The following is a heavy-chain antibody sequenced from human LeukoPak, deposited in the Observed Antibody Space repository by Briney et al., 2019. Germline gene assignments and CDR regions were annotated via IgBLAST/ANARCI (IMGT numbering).Heavy chain of an antibody. V-gene: IGHV1-69*04. CDR1: GGTFSSYA. J-gene: IGHJ5*02. D-gene: IGHD6-13*01. Sequence: ASVKVSCKASGGTFSSYAISWVRQAPGQGLEWMGRIIPILGIANYAQKFQGRVTITANKSTRTAYMELSSLRSEDTAVYYCASTLIAAAGFNNWFDPWGQGTLVTVSS. CDR3: ASTLIAAAGFNNWFDP. CDR2: IIPILGIA.